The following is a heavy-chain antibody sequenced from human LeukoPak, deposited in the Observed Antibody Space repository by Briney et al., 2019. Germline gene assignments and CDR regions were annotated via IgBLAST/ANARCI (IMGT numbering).Heavy chain of an antibody. CDR3: ARLLGPLDYVWGSSRSK. V-gene: IGHV4-61*02. J-gene: IGHJ4*02. Sequence: SETLSLTCTVSGGSISSGSYYWSWIRQPAGKGLEWIGRIYSSGSTNYNPSLKSRVTISVDTSKNQFSLKLSSVTAADTAVYYCARLLGPLDYVWGSSRSKWGQGTLVTVSS. D-gene: IGHD3-16*02. CDR1: GGSISSGSYY. CDR2: IYSSGST.